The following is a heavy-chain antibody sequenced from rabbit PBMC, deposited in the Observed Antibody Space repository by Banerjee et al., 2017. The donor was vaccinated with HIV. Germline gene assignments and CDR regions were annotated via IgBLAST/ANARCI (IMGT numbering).Heavy chain of an antibody. D-gene: IGHD8-1*01. J-gene: IGHJ4*01. CDR1: GFSFSSNYY. V-gene: IGHV1S45*01. CDR3: ARGDTGIGYYDL. CDR2: IYAGSSGST. Sequence: QEQLEESGGGLVKPEGSLTLTCKASGFSFSSNYYMCWVRQAPGKGLEWIACIYAGSSGSTYYASWAKGRFTISKTSSTTVTLQMTSLTAADTATYFCARGDTGIGYYDLWGQGTLVTVS.